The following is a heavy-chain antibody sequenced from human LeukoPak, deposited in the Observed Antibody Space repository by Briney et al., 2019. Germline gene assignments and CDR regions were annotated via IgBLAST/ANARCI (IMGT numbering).Heavy chain of an antibody. Sequence: ASVKVSCKASGYTFTSYYVHWVRQAPGQGLEWMTRINPNGGSTRYAQRFQGRVTMTRDTSTSTVYMELSSLRSEDTAVYYCARDQVGGYSYGLDYWGQGTLVTVSS. CDR1: GYTFTSYY. CDR3: ARDQVGGYSYGLDY. CDR2: INPNGGST. D-gene: IGHD5-18*01. J-gene: IGHJ4*02. V-gene: IGHV1-46*01.